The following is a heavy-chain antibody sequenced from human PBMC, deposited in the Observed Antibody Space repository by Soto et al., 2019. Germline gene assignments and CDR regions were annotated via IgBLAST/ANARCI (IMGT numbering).Heavy chain of an antibody. D-gene: IGHD2-8*01. Sequence: ASVKVSCKASGYTFTSYGISWVRQAPGQGLEWMGWISAYNGNTNYAQKLQGRVTMTTDTSTSTAYMELRSLRSDDTAVYYCARVWGSGYCTTNGCWFDPWGQGTLVTVSS. CDR2: ISAYNGNT. V-gene: IGHV1-18*01. J-gene: IGHJ5*02. CDR1: GYTFTSYG. CDR3: ARVWGSGYCTTNGCWFDP.